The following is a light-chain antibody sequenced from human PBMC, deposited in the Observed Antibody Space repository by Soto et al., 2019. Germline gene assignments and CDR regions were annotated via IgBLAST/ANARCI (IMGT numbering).Light chain of an antibody. V-gene: IGLV1-47*01. CDR1: ISNIGGNY. Sequence: QSVLTQPPSASGTPGQKVTISCSGTISNIGGNYVYWYQQLPGAAPKLLIYRHDQRPSGVPDRFSASKSGTSASLAISGLRPEDEADYYCAAWDDILSGRVFGGGTKLTVL. J-gene: IGLJ3*02. CDR3: AAWDDILSGRV. CDR2: RHD.